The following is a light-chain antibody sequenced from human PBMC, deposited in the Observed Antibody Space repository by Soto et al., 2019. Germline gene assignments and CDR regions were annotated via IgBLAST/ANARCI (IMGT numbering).Light chain of an antibody. CDR2: EVS. CDR1: SNDVGGYNY. CDR3: SSYGGSNDFV. Sequence: QSVLTSPPSASGSPGQSVTIFCPGTSNDVGGYNYVSWYPHHPGKAPKLIIYEVSKRPSGVPDRFSGSKSGKTDSLTVSGLQAEDEADYYCSSYGGSNDFVFGTGTKGTVL. J-gene: IGLJ1*01. V-gene: IGLV2-8*01.